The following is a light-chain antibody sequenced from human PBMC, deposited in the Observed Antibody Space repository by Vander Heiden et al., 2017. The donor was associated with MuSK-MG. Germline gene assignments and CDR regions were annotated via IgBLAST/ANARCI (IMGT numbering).Light chain of an antibody. CDR2: DVI. J-gene: IGLJ2*01. V-gene: IGLV2-14*03. CDR1: SSGMGGYNV. CDR3: SSYSDTGTPVI. Sequence: HSALTSPASVFGSPGQSHTISCTGSSSGMGGYNVDSWYQQHPGRPPRLIIFDVIQRPSGLSDRFSASKSSYAASLAISGILDEDEAHYYCSSYSDTGTPVIFGGGTKLTVL.